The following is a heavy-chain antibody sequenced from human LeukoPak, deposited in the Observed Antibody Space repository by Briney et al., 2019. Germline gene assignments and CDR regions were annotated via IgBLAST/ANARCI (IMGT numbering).Heavy chain of an antibody. Sequence: GGSLRLSCAASEFTFTSYELNWVRQAPGKGLEWVSYITSSGNTISYADSVKGRFTISRDNAKNSLYLQVISLRAEDTAAYYRARGPSIAARYDAFDIWGQGTMVTVSS. CDR3: ARGPSIAARYDAFDI. V-gene: IGHV3-48*03. CDR2: ITSSGNTI. J-gene: IGHJ3*02. D-gene: IGHD6-6*01. CDR1: EFTFTSYE.